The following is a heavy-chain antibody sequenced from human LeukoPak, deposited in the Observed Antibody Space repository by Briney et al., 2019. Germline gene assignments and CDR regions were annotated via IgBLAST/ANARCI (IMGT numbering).Heavy chain of an antibody. CDR3: ARDRTNDYGNDVGAFDI. V-gene: IGHV3-7*01. CDR1: GFTFSNDW. D-gene: IGHD4-11*01. J-gene: IGHJ3*02. CDR2: IKGDGREK. Sequence: GGSLRLSCAASGFTFSNDWMSWVRQAPGKGLEWVANIKGDGREKYYVDSVKGRFTISRDNAKNSLYLQMNSLRAEDTAVYHCARDRTNDYGNDVGAFDIWGQGIMVTVSS.